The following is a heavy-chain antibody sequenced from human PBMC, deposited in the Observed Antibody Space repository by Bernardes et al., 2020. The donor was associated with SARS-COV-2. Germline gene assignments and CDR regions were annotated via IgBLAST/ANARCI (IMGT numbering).Heavy chain of an antibody. J-gene: IGHJ4*02. Sequence: ASVKVSCKVSGATLKASPMHWVRQSPGKGLEWMGSFDPEDGETVYAQKFQGRVTMTEDTSTDTAYMEVRSLRSEDTAVYYCATQKQWLGTGLDYWGQGTLVTVSS. CDR1: GATLKASP. CDR3: ATQKQWLGTGLDY. CDR2: FDPEDGET. V-gene: IGHV1-24*01. D-gene: IGHD6-19*01.